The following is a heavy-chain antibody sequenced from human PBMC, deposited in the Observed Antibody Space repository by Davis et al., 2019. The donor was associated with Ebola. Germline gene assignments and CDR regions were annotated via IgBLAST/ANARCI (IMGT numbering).Heavy chain of an antibody. CDR2: ITYDGSNK. CDR1: GFTFSSYG. J-gene: IGHJ6*02. V-gene: IGHV3-30*18. Sequence: GESLKISCAASGFTFSSYGMHWVRPAPGKGLEWLAVITYDGSNKYYADSVKGRFTISRDNSKNTLYLQMNSLRAEDTAVYYCAKSTYYDSSGYYAPYYYYYGMDVWGQGTTVTVSS. D-gene: IGHD3-22*01. CDR3: AKSTYYDSSGYYAPYYYYYGMDV.